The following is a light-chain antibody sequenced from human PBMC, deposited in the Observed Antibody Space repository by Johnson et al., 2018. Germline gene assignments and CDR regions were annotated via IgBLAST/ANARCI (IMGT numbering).Light chain of an antibody. Sequence: SVLTQPPSVSAAPGQKVTISCSGSSSNIGNNYVSWYQQLPGTAPKLLIYENNKRPSGIPDRFSGSKSVTSATLGITGLQTGDEADYYCGTWDSSLSAGNVFGTGTKVTVL. J-gene: IGLJ1*01. CDR1: SSNIGNNY. CDR3: GTWDSSLSAGNV. CDR2: ENN. V-gene: IGLV1-51*02.